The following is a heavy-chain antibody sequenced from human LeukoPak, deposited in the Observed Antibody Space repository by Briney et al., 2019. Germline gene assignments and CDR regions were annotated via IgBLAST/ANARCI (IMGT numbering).Heavy chain of an antibody. J-gene: IGHJ4*02. CDR2: IKSKTDGGTT. V-gene: IGHV3-15*01. Sequence: GGSLRLSCAASGFTFSNAWMSWVRQAPGKGLEWVGRIKSKTDGGTTDYAAPVKGRFTISRDNSKNTVFLQMNSLRVEDTALYYCTRGQSYCGADCYSDWGQGTLVTVSS. CDR1: GFTFSNAW. CDR3: TRGQSYCGADCYSD. D-gene: IGHD2-21*02.